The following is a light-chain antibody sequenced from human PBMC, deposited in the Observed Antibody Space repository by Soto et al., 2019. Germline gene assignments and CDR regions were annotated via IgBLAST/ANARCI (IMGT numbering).Light chain of an antibody. J-gene: IGKJ3*01. CDR2: AAS. CDR1: HDIARF. CDR3: QQSYTTPGT. V-gene: IGKV1-39*01. Sequence: DIQMTQSPSSLSASVGDRVTISCRASHDIARFLNWYQQKPGKAPKLLMYAASSLQSGVPSRFTGSGSGTDFTLTINSLQPDDFATYYCQQSYTTPGTFGPGTKVDLK.